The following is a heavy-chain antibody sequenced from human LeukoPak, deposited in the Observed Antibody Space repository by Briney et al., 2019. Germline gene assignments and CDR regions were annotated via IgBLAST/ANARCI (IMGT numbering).Heavy chain of an antibody. Sequence: HGASLKISCQGSGYSFTSYWIGWVRQLPGKGLEWMGIIYPGDSDTRYSPSFQGQVTISADKSISTAYLQWSSLKASDTAMYYCARQPTVRGSVDYWGQGTLVTVSS. V-gene: IGHV5-51*01. CDR2: IYPGDSDT. CDR1: GYSFTSYW. J-gene: IGHJ4*02. CDR3: ARQPTVRGSVDY. D-gene: IGHD4-17*01.